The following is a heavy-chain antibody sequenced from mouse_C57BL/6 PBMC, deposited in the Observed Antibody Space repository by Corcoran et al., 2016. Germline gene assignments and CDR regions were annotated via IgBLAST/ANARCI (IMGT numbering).Heavy chain of an antibody. CDR1: GYTFTDYY. CDR2: INPNNGGT. Sequence: EVQLQQSGPELVKPGASVKISCKASGYTFTDYYMNWVKQSHGKSLEWIGDINPNNGGTSYNQKFKGKATLTVDKSSSTAYMELRSLTSEDSAVYYCARSMGYYNFDYWGQGTTLTVSS. CDR3: ARSMGYYNFDY. V-gene: IGHV1-26*01. D-gene: IGHD2-12*01. J-gene: IGHJ2*01.